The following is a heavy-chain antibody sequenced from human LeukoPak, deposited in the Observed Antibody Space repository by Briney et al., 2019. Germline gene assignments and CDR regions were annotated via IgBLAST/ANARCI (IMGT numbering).Heavy chain of an antibody. J-gene: IGHJ4*02. CDR2: ISSSSSSI. D-gene: IGHD5-18*01. Sequence: PGGSLRLSCAASGFTFSSYSMNWVRQAPGKGLEWGSSISSSSSSIYYADSVKGRFTISRDNAKNSLYLQMNSLRAEDTAVYYCARASGDIVETATMGSYWGQGTLATVSS. CDR3: ARASGDIVETATMGSY. V-gene: IGHV3-21*01. CDR1: GFTFSSYS.